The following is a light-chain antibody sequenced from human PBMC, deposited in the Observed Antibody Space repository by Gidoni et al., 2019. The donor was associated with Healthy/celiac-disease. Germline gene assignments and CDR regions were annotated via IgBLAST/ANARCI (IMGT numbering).Light chain of an antibody. CDR3: QQYGSSPPLT. J-gene: IGKJ4*01. CDR2: GAS. V-gene: IGKV3-20*01. CDR1: QSVSSSY. Sequence: EIVLTQSPGTLSLSPGERATLSCRASQSVSSSYLAWYQQKPGQAPRLLIYGASSRATGIPDRFSGSASGTDFTLTISSLEPEDFAVYYCQQYGSSPPLTFGGGTKVEIK.